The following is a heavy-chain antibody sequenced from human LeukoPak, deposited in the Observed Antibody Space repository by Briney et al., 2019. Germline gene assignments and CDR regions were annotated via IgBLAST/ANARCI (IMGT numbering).Heavy chain of an antibody. Sequence: GGSLRLSCAASGFTFSSYGMHWVRQAPGKGLEWVSSISSSSSYIYYADSVKGRFTISRDNAKNSLYLQMNSLRAEDMALYYCAKDMSIAAAGTFDYWGQGTLVTVSS. J-gene: IGHJ4*02. D-gene: IGHD6-13*01. CDR1: GFTFSSYG. CDR3: AKDMSIAAAGTFDY. CDR2: ISSSSSYI. V-gene: IGHV3-21*04.